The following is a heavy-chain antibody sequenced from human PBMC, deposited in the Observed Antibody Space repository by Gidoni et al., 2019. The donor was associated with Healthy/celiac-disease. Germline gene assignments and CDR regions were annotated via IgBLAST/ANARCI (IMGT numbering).Heavy chain of an antibody. CDR2: ISYDGSNK. Sequence: QVQLVESGGGVVQPGRSLRLSCAASGFTFRSYCMHWVRQAPGKGLEWVAVISYDGSNKYYADSVKGRFTISRDNSKNTLYLQMNSLRAEDTAVYYCAKDRFTMIVVVITGLVDYWGQGTLVTVSS. D-gene: IGHD3-22*01. J-gene: IGHJ4*02. CDR1: GFTFRSYC. V-gene: IGHV3-30*18. CDR3: AKDRFTMIVVVITGLVDY.